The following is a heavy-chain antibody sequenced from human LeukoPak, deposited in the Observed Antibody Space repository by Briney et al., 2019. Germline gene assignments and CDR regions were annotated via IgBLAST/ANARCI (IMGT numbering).Heavy chain of an antibody. CDR1: GGSISSYY. V-gene: IGHV4-4*07. D-gene: IGHD5-12*01. CDR3: AKNLSGYDYFDY. Sequence: PSEPLTLTCTASGGSISSYYSSWIRQPAGKGLEWIGLIYTSGSTNYNPSLKSRVTISADTSKNKFYLKLSSVTAADTAVYYCAKNLSGYDYFDYWGQGTLVTVS. CDR2: IYTSGST. J-gene: IGHJ4*02.